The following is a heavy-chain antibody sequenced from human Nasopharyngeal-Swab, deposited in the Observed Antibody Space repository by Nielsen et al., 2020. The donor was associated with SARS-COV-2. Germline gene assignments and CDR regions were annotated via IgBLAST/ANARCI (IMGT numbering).Heavy chain of an antibody. Sequence: GESLKISCAASGFTFSSYGMHWVRQAPGKGLEWVAVISYDGSNKYYADSVKGRFTISRDNSKNTLYLQMNSLRSEDTAVYYCARGVFWSRLRLGGLDYWGQGTLVTVSS. V-gene: IGHV3-30*03. D-gene: IGHD5-12*01. CDR1: GFTFSSYG. J-gene: IGHJ4*02. CDR3: ARGVFWSRLRLGGLDY. CDR2: ISYDGSNK.